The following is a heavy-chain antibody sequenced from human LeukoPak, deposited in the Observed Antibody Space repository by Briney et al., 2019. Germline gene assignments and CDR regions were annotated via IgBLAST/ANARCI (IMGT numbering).Heavy chain of an antibody. CDR3: ARVQDYYDSSGYYGAFDY. CDR2: INPNSGGT. V-gene: IGHV1-2*02. D-gene: IGHD3-22*01. CDR1: GGTFTDYS. Sequence: ASVTVSCKAPGGTFTDYSISWVRQAPGQGLEWMGWINPNSGGTNYAQKFQGRVTMTRDTSISTAYMELSRLRSDDTAVYYCARVQDYYDSSGYYGAFDYWGQGTLVTVSS. J-gene: IGHJ4*02.